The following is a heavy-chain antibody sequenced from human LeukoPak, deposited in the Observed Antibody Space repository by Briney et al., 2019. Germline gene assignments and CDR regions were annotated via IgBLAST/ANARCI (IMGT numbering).Heavy chain of an antibody. CDR2: IYYTGST. J-gene: IGHJ4*02. CDR3: ARTRSSWLLDY. CDR1: GGSISGYY. Sequence: SETLSLTCTVSGGSISGYYWSWIRQPPGKGLEWIGHIYYTGSTKYSPSLKSRVTISVDTSKNQFSLKLSSVTAADTAVYYCARTRSSWLLDYWGQGTLVTVSS. D-gene: IGHD6-13*01. V-gene: IGHV4-59*01.